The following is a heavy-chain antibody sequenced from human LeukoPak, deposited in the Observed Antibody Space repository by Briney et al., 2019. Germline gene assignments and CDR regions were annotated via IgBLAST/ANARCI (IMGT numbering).Heavy chain of an antibody. CDR1: GFTFSDYY. CDR2: ISSSSSYI. V-gene: IGHV3-11*03. Sequence: GGSLRLSCAASGFTFSDYYMSWVRQAAGKGLEWVSYISSSSSYINYADSVKGRFTITRDNAKNSLYLQMNSLRVEDTAVYYCAEGRVGQFLDYWGPGTLVTVSS. CDR3: AEGRVGQFLDY. D-gene: IGHD3-16*01. J-gene: IGHJ4*02.